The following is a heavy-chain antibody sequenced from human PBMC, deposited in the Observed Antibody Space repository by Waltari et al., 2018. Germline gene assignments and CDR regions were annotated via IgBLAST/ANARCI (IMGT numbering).Heavy chain of an antibody. CDR2: ISGRGGST. Sequence: EVQLLASGGGLVQPGGSLILSCAASGFTFRSYAMSWVRPAPGKGVEGVAAISGRGGSTYYADSGKGRFTITRDESKNTLYLQMNSLRAEDTAVYYCAKDRETRGYGQYYFDYWGQGTLVTVSS. V-gene: IGHV3-23*01. CDR3: AKDRETRGYGQYYFDY. CDR1: GFTFRSYA. J-gene: IGHJ4*02. D-gene: IGHD5-18*01.